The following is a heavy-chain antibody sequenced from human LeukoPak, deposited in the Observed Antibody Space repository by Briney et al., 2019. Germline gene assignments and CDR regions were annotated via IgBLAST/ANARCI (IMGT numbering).Heavy chain of an antibody. CDR3: ARGRSHYDFWSGYSAFYYYYYMDV. CDR1: GYTFTSYA. J-gene: IGHJ6*03. CDR2: INAGNGNT. D-gene: IGHD3-3*01. V-gene: IGHV1-3*01. Sequence: ASVKVSCKASGYTFTSYAMHWVRQAPGQRLEWMGWINAGNGNTKYSQKFQGRVTITRNTSISTAYMELSSLRSEDTAVYYCARGRSHYDFWSGYSAFYYYYYMDVWGKGTTVTVSS.